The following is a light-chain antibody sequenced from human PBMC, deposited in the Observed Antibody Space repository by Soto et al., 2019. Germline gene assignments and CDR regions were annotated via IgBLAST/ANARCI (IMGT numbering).Light chain of an antibody. CDR1: SSDVGDYNY. CDR2: DVT. CDR3: CSYAGSYTWV. J-gene: IGLJ3*02. Sequence: QSVLTQPRSVSGSPGQSVTISCTGTSSDVGDYNYVSWNQQHPGKVPKLLIYDVTRRPSGVPDRFSGSKSGNTASLTISGLQDEDEVAYYCCSYAGSYTWVFGGGTKLTVL. V-gene: IGLV2-11*01.